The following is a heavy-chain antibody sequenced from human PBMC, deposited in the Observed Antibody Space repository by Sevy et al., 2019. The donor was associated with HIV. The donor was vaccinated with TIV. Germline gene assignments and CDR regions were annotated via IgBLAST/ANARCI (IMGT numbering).Heavy chain of an antibody. Sequence: ASVKVSCKVSGSALTELAMHWVRQAPGKGLEWMATFDPEDGETVYAQKFQGRVTMTEDTSTDTAYLELVSLRSEDTAVYYCATTKDYYEGSGYPFDGWGQGTLVTVSS. CDR2: FDPEDGET. D-gene: IGHD3-22*01. V-gene: IGHV1-24*01. J-gene: IGHJ4*02. CDR3: ATTKDYYEGSGYPFDG. CDR1: GSALTELA.